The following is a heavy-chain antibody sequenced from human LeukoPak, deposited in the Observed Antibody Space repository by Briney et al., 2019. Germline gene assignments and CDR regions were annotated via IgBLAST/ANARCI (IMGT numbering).Heavy chain of an antibody. CDR2: IDWDDDK. J-gene: IGHJ5*02. CDR1: GFSLSTSGMR. V-gene: IGHV2-70*04. D-gene: IGHD3-10*01. CDR3: ARTTYYYGSGSYWFDP. Sequence: SGPALVKPTQTLTLTCTFSGFSLSTSGMRVSWIRQPPGKALEWLARIDWDDDKFYSTSLKTRLTISKDTSKNQVVLTMTNMDPVDTATYYCARTTYYYGSGSYWFDPWAREPWSPSPQ.